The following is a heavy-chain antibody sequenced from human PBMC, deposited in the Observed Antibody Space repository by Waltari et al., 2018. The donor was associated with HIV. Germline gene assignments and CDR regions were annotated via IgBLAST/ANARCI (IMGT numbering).Heavy chain of an antibody. Sequence: QLQLQESGPGLVKPSATLSLTCTVSGGSMSSSSYYWGWIRQPPGKGLEWIGSIYYSGSTYYNPSLKSRVTISVDTSKNQFSLKLSSVTAADTAVYYCARRSYYDSSGYYFDYWGQGTLVTVSS. J-gene: IGHJ4*02. D-gene: IGHD3-22*01. CDR2: IYYSGST. CDR1: GGSMSSSSYY. CDR3: ARRSYYDSSGYYFDY. V-gene: IGHV4-39*01.